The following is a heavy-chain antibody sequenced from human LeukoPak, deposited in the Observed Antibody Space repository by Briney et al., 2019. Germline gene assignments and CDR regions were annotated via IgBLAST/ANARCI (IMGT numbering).Heavy chain of an antibody. D-gene: IGHD6-19*01. V-gene: IGHV3-74*03. CDR1: GFTFSSYW. Sequence: GGSLRLSCAASGFTFSSYWMHWVRQAPGKGLVWVSHINTDGSSTTYADSVKGRFTISRDNAKNTLYLQMNSLRAEDTAVYYCARPHSGGWSGCDYWGQGTLVTVSS. CDR2: INTDGSST. CDR3: ARPHSGGWSGCDY. J-gene: IGHJ4*02.